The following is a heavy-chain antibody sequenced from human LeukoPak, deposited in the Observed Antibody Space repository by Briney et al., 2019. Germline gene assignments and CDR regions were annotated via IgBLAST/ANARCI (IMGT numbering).Heavy chain of an antibody. D-gene: IGHD6-19*01. CDR3: AGQWLVRNYYYYYGMDV. CDR2: ISWNSGSI. J-gene: IGHJ6*02. Sequence: GRSLRLSCAASGFTFDDYAMHWVRQAPGKGLEWVSGISWNSGSIGYADSVKGRFTISRDNAKNSLYLQMNSLRAEDTALYYCAGQWLVRNYYYYYGMDVWGQGTTVTVSS. V-gene: IGHV3-9*01. CDR1: GFTFDDYA.